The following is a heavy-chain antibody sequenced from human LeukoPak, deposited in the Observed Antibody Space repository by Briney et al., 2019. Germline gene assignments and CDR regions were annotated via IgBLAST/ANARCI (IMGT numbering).Heavy chain of an antibody. J-gene: IGHJ5*02. V-gene: IGHV4-38-2*02. CDR3: ARAYSSSWYWNWFDP. CDR2: IYPTGST. CDR1: GYSISSGYY. D-gene: IGHD6-13*01. Sequence: SSETLSLTCTVSGYSISSGYYWGWIRQPPGKGLEWIGNIYPTGSTYYDPSLKSRVTISVDTSKNQFSLKVSSVSAADTAVYYCARAYSSSWYWNWFDPWGQGTLVTVSS.